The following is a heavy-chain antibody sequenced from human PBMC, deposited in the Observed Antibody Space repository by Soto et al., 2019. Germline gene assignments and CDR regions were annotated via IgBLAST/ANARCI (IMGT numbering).Heavy chain of an antibody. CDR2: IYYSGST. Sequence: SETLSLICTVSGGSIRNYYWSWILQPPGNGLEWIGYIYYSGSTNYNPSLKSRVTISVDTSKNQFSLKVSSVTAADTAVYYCARGGDGYSETQYYYYYGMDVWGQGTTVTVSS. D-gene: IGHD2-15*01. CDR3: ARGGDGYSETQYYYYYGMDV. J-gene: IGHJ6*02. V-gene: IGHV4-59*01. CDR1: GGSIRNYY.